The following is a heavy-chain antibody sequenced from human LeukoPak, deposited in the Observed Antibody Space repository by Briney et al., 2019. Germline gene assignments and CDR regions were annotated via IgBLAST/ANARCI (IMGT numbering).Heavy chain of an antibody. D-gene: IGHD2-2*01. CDR3: ARGLRGGFFLLGYCSSTSCPYFDY. V-gene: IGHV3-13*01. Sequence: TGGSLRLSCAASGFTFSSYDMHWVRQATGKGLEWVSAIGTAGDTYYPGSVKGRFTISRENAKNSLYLQMNSLRAGDTAVYYCARGLRGGFFLLGYCSSTSCPYFDYWGQGTLVTVSS. CDR1: GFTFSSYD. CDR2: IGTAGDT. J-gene: IGHJ4*02.